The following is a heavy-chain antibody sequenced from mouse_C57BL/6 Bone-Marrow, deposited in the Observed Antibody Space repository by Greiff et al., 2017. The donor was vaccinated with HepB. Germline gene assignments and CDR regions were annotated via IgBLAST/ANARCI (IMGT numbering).Heavy chain of an antibody. CDR3: AREGGYGSSYDAMDY. V-gene: IGHV1-9*01. J-gene: IGHJ4*01. D-gene: IGHD1-1*01. CDR1: GYTFTGYW. Sequence: VQLQQSGAELMKPGASVKLSCKATGYTFTGYWIEWVKQRPGHGLEWIGEILPGSGSTTYNEKFKGKATFTADTSSNTAYMQLSSLTTEDSAIYYCAREGGYGSSYDAMDYWGQGTSVTVSS. CDR2: ILPGSGST.